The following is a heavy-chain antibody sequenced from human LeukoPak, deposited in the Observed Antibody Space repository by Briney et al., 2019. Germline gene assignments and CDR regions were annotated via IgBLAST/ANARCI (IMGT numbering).Heavy chain of an antibody. V-gene: IGHV3-30*01. CDR2: ISNDGTNT. Sequence: GMSLRLSCAASGFTFTTFPMHWVRQAPGKGLQWVAVISNDGTNTYYAHSVQGRFTISRDNSKNTLFLQMNSLTTEDTAVYYCARGAGTTVYYIDVWGDGTTVTVSS. D-gene: IGHD1-7*01. J-gene: IGHJ6*03. CDR1: GFTFTTFP. CDR3: ARGAGTTVYYIDV.